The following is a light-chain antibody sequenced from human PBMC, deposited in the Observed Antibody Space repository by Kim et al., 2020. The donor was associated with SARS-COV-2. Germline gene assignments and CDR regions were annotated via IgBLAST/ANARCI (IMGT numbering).Light chain of an antibody. CDR2: AAS. CDR1: RSDSSN. Sequence: EIVMTQSPATLSVSPGETATLSCRASRSDSSNLAWYQQKPGQAPRLLIYAASARATGIPARFSGSGSGTEFTLTISSLQSEDFAVYYCHQYDNWPPYTFGQGTKLEIK. J-gene: IGKJ2*01. V-gene: IGKV3-15*01. CDR3: HQYDNWPPYT.